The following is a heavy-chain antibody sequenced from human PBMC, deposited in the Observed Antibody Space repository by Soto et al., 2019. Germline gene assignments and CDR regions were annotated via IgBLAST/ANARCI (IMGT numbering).Heavy chain of an antibody. J-gene: IGHJ6*02. CDR1: GGTFSSYA. D-gene: IGHD2-15*01. CDR2: IIPIFGTA. V-gene: IGHV1-69*01. Sequence: QVQLVQSGAEVKKPGSAVKVSCKASGGTFSSYAISWVRQAPGQGLEWMGGIIPIFGTANYAQKFQGRVTITAYESTSTAYMELSSLRSEDTAVYYCARSSPYCSGGSCSSYGMDVWGQGTTVTVSS. CDR3: ARSSPYCSGGSCSSYGMDV.